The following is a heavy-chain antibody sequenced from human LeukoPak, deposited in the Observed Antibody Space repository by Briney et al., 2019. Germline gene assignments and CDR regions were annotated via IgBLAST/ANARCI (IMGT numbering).Heavy chain of an antibody. D-gene: IGHD6-19*01. J-gene: IGHJ4*02. CDR3: ARQRRNSGWYVGGFDY. V-gene: IGHV4-59*08. CDR1: GGSISNYY. Sequence: SETLSLTCTVSGGSISNYYWNWIRQPPGKGLEWIGYIYYNGSTNYNPSLKSRVTISVDTSKNQFSLKLSSVTAADTAVYYCARQRRNSGWYVGGFDYWGQGTLVTVSS. CDR2: IYYNGST.